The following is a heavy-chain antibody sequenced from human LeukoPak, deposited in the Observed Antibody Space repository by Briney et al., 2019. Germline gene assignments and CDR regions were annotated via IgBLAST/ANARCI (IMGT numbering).Heavy chain of an antibody. CDR2: IRYDGSNK. Sequence: GGSLRLSCAASGFTFSSYGMHWVRQAPGKGLEWVAFIRYDGSNKYYADSVKGRFTISRDNSKNTLYLQMNSLRAEDTAVYCCAKDLHVVAATFFDYWGQGTLVTVSS. CDR3: AKDLHVVAATFFDY. V-gene: IGHV3-30*02. CDR1: GFTFSSYG. J-gene: IGHJ4*02. D-gene: IGHD2-15*01.